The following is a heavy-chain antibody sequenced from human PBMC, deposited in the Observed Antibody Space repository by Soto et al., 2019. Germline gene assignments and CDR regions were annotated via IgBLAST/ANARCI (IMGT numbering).Heavy chain of an antibody. V-gene: IGHV1-3*01. CDR2: INAGNGNT. Sequence: ASVKVSCKASGYTFTSYAMHWVRQAPGQGLEWMGWINAGNGNTKYSQKFQGRVTITRGTSASTAYMELSSLRSEDTAVYYCANPAMQWLDQKYYYYYYGMDVWGQGTTVTVSS. CDR3: ANPAMQWLDQKYYYYYYGMDV. D-gene: IGHD6-19*01. J-gene: IGHJ6*02. CDR1: GYTFTSYA.